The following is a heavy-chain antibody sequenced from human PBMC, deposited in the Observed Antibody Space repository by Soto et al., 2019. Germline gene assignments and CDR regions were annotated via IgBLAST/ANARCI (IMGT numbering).Heavy chain of an antibody. CDR2: IKPDGSEK. CDR3: ARVDYYDTTGPFSDAFDI. D-gene: IGHD3-22*01. Sequence: GGSLRLSCAAYGFTFSSYWMSWVRQAPGKGLEWVANIKPDGSEKWYVDSVKGRFTISRDNAKNSLYLQVNSLRAEDTAVYYCARVDYYDTTGPFSDAFDIWGQGTMVTVS. J-gene: IGHJ3*02. V-gene: IGHV3-7*04. CDR1: GFTFSSYW.